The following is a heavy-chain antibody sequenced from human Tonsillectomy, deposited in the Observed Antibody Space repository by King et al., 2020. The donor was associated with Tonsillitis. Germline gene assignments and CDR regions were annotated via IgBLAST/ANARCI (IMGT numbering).Heavy chain of an antibody. CDR3: TTAIYVTGLDY. V-gene: IGHV3-15*04. CDR2: IERKTYGGTT. Sequence: VQLVESGGGLVKPGVSLRLSCAASGFSFTHAWMTWVRQAPGKGLEWVCRIERKTYGGTTDYTTPVKGRFIISRDDSKNTLYLQMNSLKTEDTAVYYCTTAIYVTGLDYWGQGTLVTVSS. CDR1: GFSFTHAW. D-gene: IGHD2-21*02. J-gene: IGHJ4*02.